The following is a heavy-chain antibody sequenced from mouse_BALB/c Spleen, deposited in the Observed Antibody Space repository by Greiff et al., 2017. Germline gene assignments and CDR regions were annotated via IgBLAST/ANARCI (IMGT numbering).Heavy chain of an antibody. D-gene: IGHD4-1*01. J-gene: IGHJ4*01. V-gene: IGHV1S81*02. CDR1: GYTFTSYY. Sequence: VQLQQSGAELVKPGASVKLSCKASGYTFTSYYMYWVKQRPGQGLEWIEEINPSNGGTNFNEKFKSKATLTVDKSSSTAYMQLSSLTSEDSAVYYCATNWDDAMDYWGQGTSVTVSS. CDR2: INPSNGGT. CDR3: ATNWDDAMDY.